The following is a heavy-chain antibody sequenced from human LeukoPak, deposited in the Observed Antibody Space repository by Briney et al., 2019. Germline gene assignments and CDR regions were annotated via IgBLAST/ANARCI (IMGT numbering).Heavy chain of an antibody. V-gene: IGHV3-64*01. CDR1: GFTFSSYA. CDR2: ISSNGGST. Sequence: GGSLRLSCAASGFTFSSYAMHWVRQAPGKGLEYVSAISSNGGSTYYANSVKGRFTISRDNSKNTLYLQMNSLRAEDTAVYYCARVTLKYSGYIDYWGQGTLVTVSS. CDR3: ARVTLKYSGYIDY. D-gene: IGHD5-12*01. J-gene: IGHJ4*02.